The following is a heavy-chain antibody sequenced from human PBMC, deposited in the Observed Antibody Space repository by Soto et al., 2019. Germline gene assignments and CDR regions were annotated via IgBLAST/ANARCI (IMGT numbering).Heavy chain of an antibody. Sequence: SETLSLTCTVSGGSISSSSYYWGWIRQPPGKGLEWIGSIYYSGSTYYNPSLKSRVTISVDTSKNQFSLKLSSVTAADTAVYYCARPSSGDHASYSNWFDPWGQGTLVTVSS. D-gene: IGHD3-22*01. V-gene: IGHV4-39*01. CDR1: GGSISSSSYY. J-gene: IGHJ5*02. CDR2: IYYSGST. CDR3: ARPSSGDHASYSNWFDP.